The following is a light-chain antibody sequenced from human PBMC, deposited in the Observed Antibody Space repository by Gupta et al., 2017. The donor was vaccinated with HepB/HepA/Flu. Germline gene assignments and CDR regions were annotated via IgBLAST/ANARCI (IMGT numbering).Light chain of an antibody. Sequence: SSVLTPPPSVSVAPGKTATITCGGNNIGRRSVHWYQQKPGQAPGLVVYDDSDRPSGIPERFSGSKSGNTATLTISRVEAGDEADYYCQLWDSLSDHPMLFGGGIKVTVL. V-gene: IGLV3-21*03. CDR2: DDS. J-gene: IGLJ2*01. CDR3: QLWDSLSDHPML. CDR1: NIGRRS.